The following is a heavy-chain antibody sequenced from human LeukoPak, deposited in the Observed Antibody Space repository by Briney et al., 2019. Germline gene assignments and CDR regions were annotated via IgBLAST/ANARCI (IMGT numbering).Heavy chain of an antibody. J-gene: IGHJ6*02. CDR2: MYYSGIT. Sequence: SETLSLTCTVSGVSISSAGYYWSWIRQHPGKSLEWIGYMYYSGITYYNPSLKSRVTISVDTSKNQFSLKLSSVTAADTAVYYCARDAEYYYGSGSYSSGIDVWGQGTTVTVSS. V-gene: IGHV4-31*03. CDR3: ARDAEYYYGSGSYSSGIDV. D-gene: IGHD3-10*01. CDR1: GVSISSAGYY.